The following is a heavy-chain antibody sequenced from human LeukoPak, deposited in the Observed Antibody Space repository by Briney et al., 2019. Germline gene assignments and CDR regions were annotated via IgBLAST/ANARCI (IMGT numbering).Heavy chain of an antibody. Sequence: GESLRISCTTSGYRFTSHWIIWVRQMPGKGLEWMGRVDPSDSWTNHSPSSQGHVTISFEKSINTVYLQWSSLRASDTAIYFCARHYQPASPLDYWGQGTPVTVSS. CDR1: GYRFTSHW. CDR2: VDPSDSWT. J-gene: IGHJ4*02. D-gene: IGHD6-6*01. V-gene: IGHV5-10-1*01. CDR3: ARHYQPASPLDY.